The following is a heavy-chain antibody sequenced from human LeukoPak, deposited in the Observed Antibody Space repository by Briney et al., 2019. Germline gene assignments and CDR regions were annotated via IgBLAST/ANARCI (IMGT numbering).Heavy chain of an antibody. CDR2: IYSGGST. J-gene: IGHJ4*02. CDR1: GFTVSSNY. Sequence: PGGSLRLSCAASGFTVSSNYMSWVRQAPGKGLEWVSVIYSGGSTYYADSVKGRFTISRDNSKNTLYLQMNSLRDEDTAVYYCSRCRGSYYDYWGQGTLVTVSS. V-gene: IGHV3-53*01. D-gene: IGHD1-26*01. CDR3: SRCRGSYYDY.